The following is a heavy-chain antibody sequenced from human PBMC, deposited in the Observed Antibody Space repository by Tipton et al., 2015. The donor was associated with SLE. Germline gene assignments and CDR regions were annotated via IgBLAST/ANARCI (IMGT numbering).Heavy chain of an antibody. V-gene: IGHV4-39*07. CDR3: ARDCDWGPLGY. Sequence: TLSLTCIVSGDSISSSTYYWGWIRQPPGKGLEWIGHMYYSGYTYYNPSLESRVTISVDTSKNHLSLKLSSVTAADTAVYYCARDCDWGPLGYWGQGTLVTVSS. CDR2: MYYSGYT. J-gene: IGHJ4*02. D-gene: IGHD2-21*01. CDR1: GDSISSSTYY.